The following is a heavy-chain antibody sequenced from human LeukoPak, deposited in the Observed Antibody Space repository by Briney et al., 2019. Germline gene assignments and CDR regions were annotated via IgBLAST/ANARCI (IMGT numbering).Heavy chain of an antibody. CDR2: IKENGGEK. CDR1: GSTFSSYW. V-gene: IGHV3-7*01. J-gene: IGHJ4*02. Sequence: GGSLRLSCAASGSTFSSYWMTWVREAPGKGLEWVADIKENGGEKYYVDSVKGRFTISRDNAKNSLYLQMSSLRAEDTAVYYCARGRGDYWGQGTLVTVSS. CDR3: ARGRGDY.